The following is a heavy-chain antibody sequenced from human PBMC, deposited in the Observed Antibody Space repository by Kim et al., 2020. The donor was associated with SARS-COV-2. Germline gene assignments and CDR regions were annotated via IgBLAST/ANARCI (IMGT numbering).Heavy chain of an antibody. J-gene: IGHJ6*02. CDR1: GFTFSNYA. CDR3: AKVTAVLRFLEWLPLNYGMDV. D-gene: IGHD3-3*01. CDR2: ISGSSSAR. V-gene: IGHV3-48*02. Sequence: GGSLRLSCAASGFTFSNYAMNWVRQAPGKGLEWVSYISGSSSARYYTDSVKGRFTISRDNAKNSLYLQMNSLRDEDTAVYYCAKVTAVLRFLEWLPLNYGMDVWGQGATVIVSS.